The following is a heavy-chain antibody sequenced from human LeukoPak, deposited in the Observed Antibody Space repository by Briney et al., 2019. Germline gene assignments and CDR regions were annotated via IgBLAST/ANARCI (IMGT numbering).Heavy chain of an antibody. D-gene: IGHD1-1*01. V-gene: IGHV3-11*01. J-gene: IGHJ4*02. CDR1: GFTFSDYY. CDR2: MSSRGYPT. Sequence: GGSLRLSCLASGFTFSDYYMHWVRQAPGKGLEWISYMSSRGYPTYYAESVKGRFTISRDNAKNTLYLQMHNLRADDTAVYFCARVGIALTSPFDYWGLGTLVAVSS. CDR3: ARVGIALTSPFDY.